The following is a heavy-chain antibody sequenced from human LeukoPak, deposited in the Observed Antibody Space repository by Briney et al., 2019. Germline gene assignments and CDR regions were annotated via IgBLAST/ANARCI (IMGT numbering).Heavy chain of an antibody. V-gene: IGHV1-8*02. J-gene: IGHJ6*03. CDR1: GYTFTNYD. Sequence: GASVKVSCKASGYTFTNYDINWVRQATGQGLEWMGWMNPNSGNTGYAQKFQGRVTMTRNTSISTAYMELSSLRSEDTAVYYCARVQRVWCGGDCYPIDSYYYYMDVWGKGTTVTISS. D-gene: IGHD2-21*02. CDR3: ARVQRVWCGGDCYPIDSYYYYMDV. CDR2: MNPNSGNT.